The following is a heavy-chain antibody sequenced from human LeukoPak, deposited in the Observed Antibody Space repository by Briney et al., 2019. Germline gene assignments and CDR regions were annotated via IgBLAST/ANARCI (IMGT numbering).Heavy chain of an antibody. D-gene: IGHD1-26*01. Sequence: GGSLRLSCAASGFTVSSNYMSWVRQAPGKGLEWVSVIYSGGSTYYAESVKGRFTISRDNSKNTLYLQMNSLRAEDTAVYYCAGEVVVVGATGGGFDYWGQGTLVTVSS. CDR1: GFTVSSNY. CDR2: IYSGGST. CDR3: AGEVVVVGATGGGFDY. J-gene: IGHJ4*02. V-gene: IGHV3-53*01.